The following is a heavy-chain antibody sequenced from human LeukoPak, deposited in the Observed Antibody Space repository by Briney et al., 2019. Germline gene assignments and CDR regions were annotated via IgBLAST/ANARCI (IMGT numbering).Heavy chain of an antibody. CDR1: GYTFTVYY. Sequence: ASVTVSCKASGYTFTVYYMHWVRQAPGQGLEWMGWINPNSGGTNYAQKFQGRVTMTRDTSISTAYMELSRLRSDDTAVYYCARGLVDTAMVPNDYWGQGTLVTVSS. CDR2: INPNSGGT. J-gene: IGHJ4*02. V-gene: IGHV1-2*02. CDR3: ARGLVDTAMVPNDY. D-gene: IGHD5-18*01.